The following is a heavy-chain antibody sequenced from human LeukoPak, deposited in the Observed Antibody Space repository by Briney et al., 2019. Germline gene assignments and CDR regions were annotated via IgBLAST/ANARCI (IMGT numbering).Heavy chain of an antibody. Sequence: GGSLRLSCVVSGFTFSTSAMSWVRQAPGKGLEWVSGISESGGSTYYADSVKGRFTSSRDNSKNTLYLQMNNLRAEDTAAYYCAKDGYGSSSRGYYFDYWGQGTLVTVSS. J-gene: IGHJ4*02. V-gene: IGHV3-23*01. CDR3: AKDGYGSSSRGYYFDY. CDR1: GFTFSTSA. CDR2: ISESGGST. D-gene: IGHD6-6*01.